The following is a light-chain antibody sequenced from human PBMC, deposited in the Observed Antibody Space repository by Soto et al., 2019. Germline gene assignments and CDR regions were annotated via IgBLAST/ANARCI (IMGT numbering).Light chain of an antibody. CDR3: QQNRHSPCS. J-gene: IGKJ4*01. CDR2: AGS. V-gene: IGKV3-20*01. CDR1: QTVSSY. Sequence: EIVLTQSPGTLSLSPGERATLSCRAGQTVSSYLAWYQQKPGQAPRLLIYAGSSRATGIPDRFSGSGSGTDFNLTIRRLETEDFAVYYCQQNRHSPCSFGGATKVEIK.